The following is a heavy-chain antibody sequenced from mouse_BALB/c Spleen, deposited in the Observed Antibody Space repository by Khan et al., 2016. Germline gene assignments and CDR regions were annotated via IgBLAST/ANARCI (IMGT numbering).Heavy chain of an antibody. CDR2: IYPGNVNT. Sequence: QVQLQQSGPELVKPGASVRISCKASGYTFTSYYIHWVKQRPGQGLEWIGWIYPGNVNTKYNEKFKGKATLTADKSSSTAYMQLSSLTSEDSAVYFCARGGLRRGYYFDYGGQGTTLTVSS. J-gene: IGHJ2*01. V-gene: IGHV1S56*01. CDR1: GYTFTSYY. D-gene: IGHD2-4*01. CDR3: ARGGLRRGYYFDY.